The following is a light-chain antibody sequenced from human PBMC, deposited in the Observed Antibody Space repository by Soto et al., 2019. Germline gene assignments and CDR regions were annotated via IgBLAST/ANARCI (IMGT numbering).Light chain of an antibody. CDR3: SSYRSSSTV. J-gene: IGLJ1*01. V-gene: IGLV2-14*01. CDR2: EVS. CDR1: SSDVGGYNY. Sequence: QSALTQPASVSGSPGQSITISCTGTSSDVGGYNYVSWYQQHPGKAPKLMIYEVSSRPSGVSTRFSSSKSDNTASLTISGLQAEDEAEYYCSSYRSSSTVFGTGTKLTVL.